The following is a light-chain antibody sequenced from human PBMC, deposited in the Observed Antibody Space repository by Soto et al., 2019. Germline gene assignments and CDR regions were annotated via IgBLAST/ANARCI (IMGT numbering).Light chain of an antibody. J-gene: IGKJ4*01. V-gene: IGKV3-11*01. Sequence: EIVLTQSPAALSLSPGVGATLSCRASQSVTTYLAWFQQKPGQAPRLLIYDASNRATGIPTRFSGSGSGTDFTLTISRLQPEDFAVYYCQQRSNWPLTLGGGTKVEIK. CDR1: QSVTTY. CDR2: DAS. CDR3: QQRSNWPLT.